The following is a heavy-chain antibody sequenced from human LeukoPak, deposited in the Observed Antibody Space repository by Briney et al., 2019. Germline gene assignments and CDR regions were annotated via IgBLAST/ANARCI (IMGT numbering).Heavy chain of an antibody. D-gene: IGHD4-17*01. CDR2: LSAYNGNT. CDR3: ARREIDYGDYYFDY. CDR1: GYTFTSYG. V-gene: IGHV1-18*01. J-gene: IGHJ4*02. Sequence: ASVKVSCKASGYTFTSYGISWVRQAPGQGLEWMGWLSAYNGNTNYAQKLQGRVTMTTDTSTSTAYMELRSLRSDDTAVYYCARREIDYGDYYFDYWGQGTLVTVSS.